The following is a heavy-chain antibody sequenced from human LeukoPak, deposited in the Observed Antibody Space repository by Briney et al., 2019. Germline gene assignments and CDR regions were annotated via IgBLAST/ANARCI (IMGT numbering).Heavy chain of an antibody. CDR2: LSYDGNNE. V-gene: IGHV3-30-3*01. D-gene: IGHD1-26*01. J-gene: IGHJ4*02. Sequence: TGGSLRLSCAASGFIFSTNTMHWDRQAPGKGLEWVALLSYDGNNEYYADSVKGRFTISRDNSMNTLDLQMNSLRVEDTAMYYCASPPFSYTTSWEHHDWGQGTLVTVAS. CDR1: GFIFSTNT. CDR3: ASPPFSYTTSWEHHD.